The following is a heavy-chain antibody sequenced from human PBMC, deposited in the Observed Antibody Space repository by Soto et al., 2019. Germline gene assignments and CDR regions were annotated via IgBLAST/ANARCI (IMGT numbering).Heavy chain of an antibody. D-gene: IGHD6-19*01. CDR1: GLSITDSEMG. J-gene: IGHJ5*02. CDR2: IDSSGEK. V-gene: IGHV2-26*01. CDR3: ARRHLAVAVSPWFDP. Sequence: QVTLKESGPVLVKPTETLTLRCTVSGLSITDSEMGVSWIRQPPGQPLEWLAHIDSSGEKSYRTFLKSRLANPKDTSKSQIVLTMTNMDPADTATYYCARRHLAVAVSPWFDPWGQGIPVTVSS.